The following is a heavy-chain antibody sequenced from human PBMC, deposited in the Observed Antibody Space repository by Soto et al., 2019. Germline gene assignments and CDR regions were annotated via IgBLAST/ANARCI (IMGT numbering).Heavy chain of an antibody. CDR2: IWHDGSNK. D-gene: IGHD6-19*01. J-gene: IGHJ4*02. CDR3: ASSIGSGWYYFDY. V-gene: IGHV3-33*01. Sequence: QVQLVESGGGVVQPGRSLRLSCAASGFTFSSYGMHWVRQAPGKGLEWVAVIWHDGSNKYYADSVKGRFTISRDNSKNTLYLQMNSLRAEDTAVYYCASSIGSGWYYFDYWGQGTLVTVSS. CDR1: GFTFSSYG.